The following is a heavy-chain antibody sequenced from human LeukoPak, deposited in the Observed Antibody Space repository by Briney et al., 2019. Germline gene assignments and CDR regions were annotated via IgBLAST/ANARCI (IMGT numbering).Heavy chain of an antibody. CDR3: ARGGPSTVTRVY. J-gene: IGHJ4*02. Sequence: SGTLSLTCAVSGGSISNGYWWSWVRQPPVKGLEWIGEINHSGSTNYNPSLKSRVTISVDTSKNQFSLKLSSVTAADTAVYYCARGGPSTVTRVYWGQGTLVIVSS. CDR2: INHSGST. CDR1: GGSISNGYW. V-gene: IGHV4-4*02. D-gene: IGHD4-17*01.